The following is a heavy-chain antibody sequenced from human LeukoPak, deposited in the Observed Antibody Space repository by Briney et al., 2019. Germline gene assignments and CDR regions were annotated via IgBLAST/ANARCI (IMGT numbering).Heavy chain of an antibody. D-gene: IGHD3-22*01. Sequence: PSETLSLTCAVYGGSFSGYYWSWIRQPPGKGLEWIGEINHSGSTNYNPPLKSRVTISVDTSKNQFSLKLSSVTAADTAVYYCARGVVIQTIGFDPWGQGTLVTVSS. J-gene: IGHJ5*02. CDR2: INHSGST. V-gene: IGHV4-34*01. CDR1: GGSFSGYY. CDR3: ARGVVIQTIGFDP.